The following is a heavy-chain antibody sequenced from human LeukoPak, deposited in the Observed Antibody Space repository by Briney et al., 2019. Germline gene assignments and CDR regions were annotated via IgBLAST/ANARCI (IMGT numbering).Heavy chain of an antibody. D-gene: IGHD3-3*01. CDR3: ARNPWYSNYWSGPNWFDP. J-gene: IGHJ5*02. Sequence: SESLSLTCNVYGDSISSSYWSSIRQPPGKGLELIGYMYYSGSTNYNPSLKSRVTISVDTPKNQFSLKLSSVTAADTAVYYCARNPWYSNYWSGPNWFDPWGQGTLVTVSS. CDR1: GDSISSSY. CDR2: MYYSGST. V-gene: IGHV4-59*01.